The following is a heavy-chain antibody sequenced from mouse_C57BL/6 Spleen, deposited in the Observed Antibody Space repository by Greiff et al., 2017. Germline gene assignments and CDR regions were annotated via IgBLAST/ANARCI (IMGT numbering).Heavy chain of an antibody. CDR2: IDPSDSYT. Sequence: QVQLKQPGAELVKPGASVKLSCKASGYTFTSYWMQWVKQRPGQGLEWIGEIDPSDSYTNYNQKFKGKATLTVDTSSSTAYMQLSSLTSEDSAVYYCARREGLRRDYAMAYWGQGTSVTVSS. CDR3: ARREGLRRDYAMAY. V-gene: IGHV1-50*01. D-gene: IGHD2-2*01. J-gene: IGHJ4*01. CDR1: GYTFTSYW.